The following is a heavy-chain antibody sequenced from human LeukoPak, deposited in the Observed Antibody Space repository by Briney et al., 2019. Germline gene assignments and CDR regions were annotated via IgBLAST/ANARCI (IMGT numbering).Heavy chain of an antibody. CDR3: ARALVPATHRLSS. V-gene: IGHV1-2*02. D-gene: IGHD2-2*01. CDR1: GYTFTGYY. CDR2: INPNSGDT. Sequence: ASVKVSCKASGYTFTGYYMHWVRQAPGQGLEWMGWINPNSGDTKYAQKFQGRVTMTRDTSISTAYMDLSRLTSDDTAVYYCARALVPATHRLSSWGQETLVTVSS. J-gene: IGHJ5*02.